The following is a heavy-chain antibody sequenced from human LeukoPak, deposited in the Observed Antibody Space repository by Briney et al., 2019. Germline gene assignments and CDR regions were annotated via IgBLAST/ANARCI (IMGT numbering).Heavy chain of an antibody. D-gene: IGHD2-21*02. CDR1: GFTFNRYW. J-gene: IGHJ4*02. V-gene: IGHV3-7*01. CDR3: ARDQYCGGDCYWDFDY. CDR2: IKQDGSEK. Sequence: HPGGSLRLSCAASGFTFNRYWMSWVRQAPGKGLEWVANIKQDGSEKYYVDSVKGRFTISRDNAKNSLYLQMNSLRAEDTAVYYCARDQYCGGDCYWDFDYWGQGTLVTVSS.